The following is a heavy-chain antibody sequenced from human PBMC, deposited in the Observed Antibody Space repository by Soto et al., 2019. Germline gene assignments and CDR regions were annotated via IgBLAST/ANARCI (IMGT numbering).Heavy chain of an antibody. CDR2: IYHSGST. D-gene: IGHD1-26*01. CDR1: GGSISSSNW. CDR3: ARDLPSGRGFDP. J-gene: IGHJ5*02. Sequence: SETLSLTCAVSGGSISSSNWWSWVRQPPGKGLEWIGEIYHSGSTNYNPSLKSRVTISVDKSKNQFSLKLSSVTAADTAVYYCARDLPSGRGFDPWGQGTLVTSPQ. V-gene: IGHV4-4*02.